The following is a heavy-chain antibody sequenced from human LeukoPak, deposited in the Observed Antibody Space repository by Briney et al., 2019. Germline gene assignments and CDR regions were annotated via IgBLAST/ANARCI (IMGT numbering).Heavy chain of an antibody. Sequence: PGGSLRLSCAASGFTFSSYSMNWVRQAPGKGLEWVSTISASDGSTYYADSVKGRFTISRDISKSTLYLQMNSLRAEDTAVYYCAKEGGSSWYYFDYWGQGTLVTVSS. CDR3: AKEGGSSWYYFDY. V-gene: IGHV3-23*01. CDR1: GFTFSSYS. J-gene: IGHJ4*02. D-gene: IGHD6-13*01. CDR2: ISASDGST.